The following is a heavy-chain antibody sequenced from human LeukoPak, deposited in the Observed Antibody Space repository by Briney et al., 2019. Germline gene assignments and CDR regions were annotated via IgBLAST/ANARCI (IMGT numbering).Heavy chain of an antibody. V-gene: IGHV4-39*01. CDR1: GGSISSSSYY. CDR3: ARGFGQLVPFIDY. J-gene: IGHJ4*02. Sequence: SETLSLTCTVSGGSISSSSYYWGWIRQPPGKGLEWIGSIYYSGSTYYNPSLKSRVTISVDTSKNQFSLKLSSVTAADTAVYYCARGFGQLVPFIDYWGQGTLVTVSS. D-gene: IGHD6-6*01. CDR2: IYYSGST.